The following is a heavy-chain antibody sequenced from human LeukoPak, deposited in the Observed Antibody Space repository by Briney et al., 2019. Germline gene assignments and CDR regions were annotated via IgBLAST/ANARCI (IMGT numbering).Heavy chain of an antibody. Sequence: PGGSLRLSCAASGFTFSDYYMCWVRQAPGKGLEWVSYISSSGSTTFYADSVKGRFTISRDNAKNSLYLQMNSLRAEDTAVYYCARDYEGYYGSGSYYTADAFDIWGQGTMVTVSS. V-gene: IGHV3-11*01. CDR3: ARDYEGYYGSGSYYTADAFDI. CDR2: ISSSGSTT. CDR1: GFTFSDYY. J-gene: IGHJ3*02. D-gene: IGHD3-10*01.